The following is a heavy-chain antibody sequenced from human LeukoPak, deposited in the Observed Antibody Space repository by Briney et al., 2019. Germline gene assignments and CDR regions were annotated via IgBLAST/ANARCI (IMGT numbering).Heavy chain of an antibody. Sequence: GRSLRLSCVVSGFTFRNLGMHWVRQAPGKGLEWVAVIYYDGSDKYYVDSVKGRFAVSRDNSKNTLYLQMNNLRVEDTAVYHCARDRSQHYFDYWGQGALVTVSS. CDR3: ARDRSQHYFDY. J-gene: IGHJ4*02. V-gene: IGHV3-33*01. D-gene: IGHD5-18*01. CDR1: GFTFRNLG. CDR2: IYYDGSDK.